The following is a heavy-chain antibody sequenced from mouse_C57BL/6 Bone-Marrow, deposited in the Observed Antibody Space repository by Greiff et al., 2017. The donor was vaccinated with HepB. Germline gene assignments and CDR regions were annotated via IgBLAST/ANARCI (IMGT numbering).Heavy chain of an antibody. J-gene: IGHJ4*01. CDR1: GYTFTDYN. Sequence: EVQLQQSGPELVKPGASVKMSCKASGYTFTDYNMHWVKQSHGKSLEWIGYINPNNGGTSYNQKFKGKATLTVNKPSSTAYMEVRSLTSEDSAVYYWAEPADRCYAMDYWGQGTSVTVSS. V-gene: IGHV1-22*01. CDR3: AEPADRCYAMDY. CDR2: INPNNGGT.